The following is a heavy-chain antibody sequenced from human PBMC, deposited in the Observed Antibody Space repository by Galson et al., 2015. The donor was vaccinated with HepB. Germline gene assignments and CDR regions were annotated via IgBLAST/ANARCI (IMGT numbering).Heavy chain of an antibody. V-gene: IGHV1-18*01. CDR1: GYTFTSSG. D-gene: IGHD3-3*01. Sequence: SVKVSCKASGYTFTSSGITWVRQAPGQGLEWVGWISGSNGNTKYGQKFQGRVTLTEDTTTDTAYMELRSLRSEDTALYYCATADLWSGYFDYWGQGTLVTVSS. CDR2: ISGSNGNT. CDR3: ATADLWSGYFDY. J-gene: IGHJ4*02.